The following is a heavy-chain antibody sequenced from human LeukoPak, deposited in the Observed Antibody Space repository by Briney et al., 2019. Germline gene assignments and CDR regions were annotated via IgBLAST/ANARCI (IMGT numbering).Heavy chain of an antibody. V-gene: IGHV3-66*02. Sequence: GGSLRLSCAASGFTVSSNYMSWVRQAPGKGLEWVSVIYSGGSTYYADSVKGRFTISRDNSKNTLYLQMNSLRAEDTAVYYCARARVGYSRGWSYYFDYWGQGTLVTVSS. D-gene: IGHD6-19*01. J-gene: IGHJ4*02. CDR3: ARARVGYSRGWSYYFDY. CDR1: GFTVSSNY. CDR2: IYSGGST.